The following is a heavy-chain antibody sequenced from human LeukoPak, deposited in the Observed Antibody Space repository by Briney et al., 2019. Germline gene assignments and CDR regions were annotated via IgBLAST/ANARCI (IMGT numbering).Heavy chain of an antibody. J-gene: IGHJ4*02. Sequence: SETLSLTCTVSGGSIGFYYWSWIRQPPGKGLEWIGYVYDRGSSSYNPSLKSRVTISVDTPKNQFSLKLRSVTAADTAVYYCARVGEVAGTSRPFDYWGQGTLVTVSS. V-gene: IGHV4-59*01. CDR1: GGSIGFYY. CDR3: ARVGEVAGTSRPFDY. CDR2: VYDRGSS. D-gene: IGHD6-19*01.